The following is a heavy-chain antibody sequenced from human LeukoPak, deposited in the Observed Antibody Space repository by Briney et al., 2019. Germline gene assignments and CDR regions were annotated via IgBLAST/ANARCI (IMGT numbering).Heavy chain of an antibody. Sequence: PGGSLRLSCAASGFTFSSYWMSWVRQAPGKGLEWVANIMQDGSEKYYVDSVRGRFTISRDSAKNSLYLQMNSLRAEDTAVYYCASVLRYLEWLNWGQGTMVTVSS. CDR1: GFTFSSYW. D-gene: IGHD3-3*01. CDR2: IMQDGSEK. V-gene: IGHV3-7*01. CDR3: ASVLRYLEWLN. J-gene: IGHJ3*01.